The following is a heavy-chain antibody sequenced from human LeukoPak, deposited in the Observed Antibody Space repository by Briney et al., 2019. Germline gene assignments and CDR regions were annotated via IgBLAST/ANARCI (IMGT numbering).Heavy chain of an antibody. Sequence: SETLSLTCTVSGGSISSGGYYWSWIRQHPGKGLEWIGYIYYSGSTYYNPSLKSRVTISVDTSKNQFSLKLSSVTAADTAVYYCASSLDTVAEYFDLWGRGTPVTVSS. CDR3: ASSLDTVAEYFDL. V-gene: IGHV4-31*03. J-gene: IGHJ2*01. D-gene: IGHD5-18*01. CDR2: IYYSGST. CDR1: GGSISSGGYY.